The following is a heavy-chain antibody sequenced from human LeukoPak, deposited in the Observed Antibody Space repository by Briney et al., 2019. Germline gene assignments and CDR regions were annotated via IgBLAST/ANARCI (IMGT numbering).Heavy chain of an antibody. CDR3: AKLSTYGDSTEDH. V-gene: IGHV3-23*01. CDR1: GFTFNKYA. Sequence: PGGSLRLSCAASGFTFNKYAMSWVRQAPEKGLEWVSRVSIGGGSREYADSVKGRFTISRDNSQNTLYLQLNSLRVEDTAVYYCAKLSTYGDSTEDHWGQGTLVTVSS. D-gene: IGHD4-17*01. J-gene: IGHJ4*02. CDR2: VSIGGGSR.